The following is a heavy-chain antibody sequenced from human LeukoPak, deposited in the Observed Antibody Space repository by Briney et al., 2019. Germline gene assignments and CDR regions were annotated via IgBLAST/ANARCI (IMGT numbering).Heavy chain of an antibody. Sequence: ASVKVSCKASGYTFTSYGISWVRQAPGQGLEWMGWISAYNGNTNYAQKLQGRVTMTTDTSTSTAYMELRSLRSDDTAVYYCARDYILVVVAATLPPGMDVWGQGTTVTVSS. CDR3: ARDYILVVVAATLPPGMDV. CDR2: ISAYNGNT. D-gene: IGHD2-15*01. J-gene: IGHJ6*02. V-gene: IGHV1-18*01. CDR1: GYTFTSYG.